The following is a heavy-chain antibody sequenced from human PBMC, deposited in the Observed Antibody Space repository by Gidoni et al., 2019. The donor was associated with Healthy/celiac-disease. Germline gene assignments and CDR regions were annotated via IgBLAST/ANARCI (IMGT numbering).Heavy chain of an antibody. CDR2: IEQDGSEK. Sequence: EVQLVESGGGLVQPGGSLRLSCAASGFTFSSYWMSWVRQAPGKGLECVANIEQDGSEKYYVDSVKGRFTISRDNAKNSLYLQMNSLRAEDTAVYYCARDPVGMDWFDPWGQGTLVTVSA. V-gene: IGHV3-7*03. CDR3: ARDPVGMDWFDP. CDR1: GFTFSSYW. D-gene: IGHD6-13*01. J-gene: IGHJ5*02.